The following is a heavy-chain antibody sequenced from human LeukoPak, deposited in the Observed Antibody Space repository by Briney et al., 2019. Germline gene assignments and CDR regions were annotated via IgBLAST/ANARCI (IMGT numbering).Heavy chain of an antibody. Sequence: PGGSLRLSCAASGFTFSSYEMNWVRQAPGKGLEWVSYISSSGSTIYYADSVKGRFTISRDNAKNSLYLQMNSLRAEDTAVYYCAKFWGFCADSSCYTADYWGQGTLVTVSS. CDR2: ISSSGSTI. J-gene: IGHJ4*02. D-gene: IGHD2-2*02. CDR1: GFTFSSYE. CDR3: AKFWGFCADSSCYTADY. V-gene: IGHV3-48*03.